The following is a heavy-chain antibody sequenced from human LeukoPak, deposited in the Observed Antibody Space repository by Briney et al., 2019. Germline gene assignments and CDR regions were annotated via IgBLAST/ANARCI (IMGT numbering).Heavy chain of an antibody. CDR3: AKSKELLAGIFDY. V-gene: IGHV3-23*01. CDR2: ISCSGGST. CDR1: RFTFSSYA. Sequence: GGSLRLSCAASRFTFSSYAMSWVRQAPGKVLEWVSAISCSGGSTYYANSVKGRFTISRDNSKNALYLQMNSLRADDTAVYYCAKSKELLAGIFDYWGQGTLVTVSS. D-gene: IGHD1-7*01. J-gene: IGHJ4*02.